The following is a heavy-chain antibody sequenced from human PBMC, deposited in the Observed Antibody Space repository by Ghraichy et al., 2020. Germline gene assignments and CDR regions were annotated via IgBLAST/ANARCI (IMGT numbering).Heavy chain of an antibody. CDR3: AKRLYSSSWGIDH. D-gene: IGHD6-13*01. J-gene: IGHJ4*02. Sequence: GGSLRLSCAASGFTFSSYAMSWVRQGPGKGLEWVSAISGSGGSTYYADSVKGRFTISRNNSKNTLYLQMNSLRAEDTAVYYCAKRLYSSSWGIDHWGQGTLVTVSS. CDR1: GFTFSSYA. CDR2: ISGSGGST. V-gene: IGHV3-23*01.